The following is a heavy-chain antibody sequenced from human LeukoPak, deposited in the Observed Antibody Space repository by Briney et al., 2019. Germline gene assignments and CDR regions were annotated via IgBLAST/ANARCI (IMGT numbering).Heavy chain of an antibody. CDR3: AKDPSHYYGSGSYMLN. CDR1: GFTFSSYA. CDR2: ISGSGGST. V-gene: IGHV3-23*01. D-gene: IGHD3-10*01. Sequence: PGGSLRLSCAASGFTFSSYAMSWVRQAPGKGLEWVSAISGSGGSTYYADSVRGRFTISRDNSKNTLYLQMNTLRAEDTAVYYCAKDPSHYYGSGSYMLNWGQGTLVTVSS. J-gene: IGHJ4*02.